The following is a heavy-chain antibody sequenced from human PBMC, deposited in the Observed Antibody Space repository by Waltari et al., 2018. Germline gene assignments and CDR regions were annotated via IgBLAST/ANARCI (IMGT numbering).Heavy chain of an antibody. CDR3: ARALTTPNDY. CDR1: RFTISSFG. V-gene: IGHV3-21*03. D-gene: IGHD4-17*01. CDR2: TTNSNTYI. J-gene: IGHJ4*02. Sequence: EVQLVESGGGLVKPGGSLRLSCAASRFTISSFGMSWVRQAPGKGLEWVSSTTNSNTYIYYADSVKGRFTVSIDNAKNSLYLQMNSLRADDTAVYFCARALTTPNDYWGQGTLVTVSS.